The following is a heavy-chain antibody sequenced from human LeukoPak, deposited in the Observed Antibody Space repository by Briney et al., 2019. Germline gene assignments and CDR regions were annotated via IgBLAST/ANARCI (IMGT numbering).Heavy chain of an antibody. CDR1: GFTFSSYS. CDR3: AKDLCSGGSCHRGFDY. J-gene: IGHJ4*02. CDR2: ISSSSSYI. V-gene: IGHV3-21*01. Sequence: GGSLRLSCAASGFTFSSYSMNWVRQAPGKGLEWVSSISSSSSYIYYADSVKGRFTISRDNSKNTLYLQMNSLRAEDTAVYYCAKDLCSGGSCHRGFDYWGQGTLVTVSS. D-gene: IGHD2-15*01.